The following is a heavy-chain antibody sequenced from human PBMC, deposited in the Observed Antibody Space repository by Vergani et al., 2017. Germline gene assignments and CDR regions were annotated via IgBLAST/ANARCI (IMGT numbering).Heavy chain of an antibody. J-gene: IGHJ5*01. CDR2: ISWNSGAV. D-gene: IGHD5-12*01. V-gene: IGHV3-9*01. CDR3: VRARCSGPCFMSNWFDS. CDR1: GITFWKFV. Sequence: EVDLVESGGGLAQPGGSLRRSCEASGITFWKFVMHWVRQGPGKGLEWVSGISWNSGAVDYADSVRGRFTISRDNAKNSLFLEMNSLRGDDTAIYYCVRARCSGPCFMSNWFDSWGQGTLVTVSS.